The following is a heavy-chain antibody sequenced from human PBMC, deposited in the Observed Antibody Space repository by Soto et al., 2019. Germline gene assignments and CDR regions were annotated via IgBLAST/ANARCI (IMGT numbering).Heavy chain of an antibody. V-gene: IGHV1-69*13. Sequence: GASVKVSCKASGGTFSSYAISWVRQAPGQGLEWMGGIIPIFGTANYAQKFQGRVTITADESTSTAYMELGSLRSEDTAVYYCARPEPDYGDDYYYYGMDVWGQGTTVTVSS. D-gene: IGHD4-17*01. J-gene: IGHJ6*02. CDR1: GGTFSSYA. CDR2: IIPIFGTA. CDR3: ARPEPDYGDDYYYYGMDV.